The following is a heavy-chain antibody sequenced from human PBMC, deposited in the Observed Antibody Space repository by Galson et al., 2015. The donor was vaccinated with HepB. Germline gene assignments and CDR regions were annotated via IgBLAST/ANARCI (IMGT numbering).Heavy chain of an antibody. J-gene: IGHJ4*02. CDR1: GFTFSSYS. CDR2: ISSSSSYI. D-gene: IGHD3-10*01. CDR3: ARGTLLWFGENY. V-gene: IGHV3-21*01. Sequence: SLRLSCAASGFTFSSYSMNWVRQAPGKGLEWVSSISSSSSYIYYADSVKGRFTISRDNAKNSLYLQMNSLRAEDTAVYYCARGTLLWFGENYWGQGTLVTVSS.